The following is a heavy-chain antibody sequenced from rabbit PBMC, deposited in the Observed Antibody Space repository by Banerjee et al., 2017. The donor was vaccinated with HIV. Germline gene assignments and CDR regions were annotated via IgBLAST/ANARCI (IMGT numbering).Heavy chain of an antibody. CDR1: GFSFSSSYW. D-gene: IGHD7-1*01. V-gene: IGHV1S45*01. CDR2: IYTSSGST. CDR3: ARGTGNTGDGLNL. J-gene: IGHJ4*01. Sequence: QEQLEESGGDLVKPEGSLALTCTASGFSFSSSYWVCWVRQAPGKGLEWIACIYTSSGSTYYASWVNGRFSISKTSSTTVTLQMTSLTAADTATYFCARGTGNTGDGLNLWGQGTLVTVS.